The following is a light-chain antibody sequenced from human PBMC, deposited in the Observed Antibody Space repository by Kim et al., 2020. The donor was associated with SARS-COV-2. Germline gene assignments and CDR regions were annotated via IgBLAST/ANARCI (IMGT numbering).Light chain of an antibody. V-gene: IGLV3-9*01. CDR1: NLGGRN. Sequence: LGRTARITCGAPNLGGRNVPSSQQKPGQAPVLVIYRDSDRPSGLPERFSGSNSGNMATLTINRAHGEDEADYYCQVWDSSTAEVVFGGGPQLTVL. J-gene: IGLJ2*01. CDR3: QVWDSSTAEVV. CDR2: RDS.